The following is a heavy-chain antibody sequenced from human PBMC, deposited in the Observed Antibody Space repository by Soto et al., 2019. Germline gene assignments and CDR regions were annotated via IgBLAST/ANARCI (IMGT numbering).Heavy chain of an antibody. D-gene: IGHD5-18*01. CDR3: ARGGFGGYSYGLNWFDP. CDR2: INPSGGST. V-gene: IGHV1-46*01. CDR1: GSSFTSYY. Sequence: XSVKVSCTASGSSFTSYYMHWVRQAPGQGLEWMGIINPSGGSTSYAQKFQGRVTMTRDTSTSTVYMELSSLRSEDTAVYYCARGGFGGYSYGLNWFDPWGQATLVTVTS. J-gene: IGHJ5*02.